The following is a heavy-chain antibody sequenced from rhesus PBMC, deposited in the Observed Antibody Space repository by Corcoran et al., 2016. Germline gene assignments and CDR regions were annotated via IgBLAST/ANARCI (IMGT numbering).Heavy chain of an antibody. J-gene: IGHJ4*01. CDR3: ARLRSGDYYSFDY. V-gene: IGHV4S10*01. CDR2: NYGSSTST. Sequence: QVQLQGSGPGVVKPSETLSLTCAVSGGSISDSYRWSWIRQPPGKGLEWIGYNYGSSTSTNYNPSLKSRVTISKSTSKNQFSWKLSSVTAADTAVYYCARLRSGDYYSFDYWGQGVLVTVSS. D-gene: IGHD3-34*01. CDR1: GGSISDSYR.